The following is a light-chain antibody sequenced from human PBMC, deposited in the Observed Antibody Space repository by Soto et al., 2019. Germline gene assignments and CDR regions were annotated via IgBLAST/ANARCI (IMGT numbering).Light chain of an antibody. CDR2: DDV. Sequence: QSVLTQTTSVSAAPGQRVTISCSGSRSNVGENYVSWYQQFPGTAPQLVIYDDVKRSPGIPDRFSASKSGTSATLAITGLQAGGEGEYYCGTWDNSLRAGLFGTGTKLTVL. CDR3: GTWDNSLRAGL. J-gene: IGLJ2*01. V-gene: IGLV1-51*01. CDR1: RSNVGENY.